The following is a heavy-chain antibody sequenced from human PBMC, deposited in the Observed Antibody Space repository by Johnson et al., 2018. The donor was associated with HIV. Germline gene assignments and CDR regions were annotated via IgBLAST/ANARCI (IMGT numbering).Heavy chain of an antibody. CDR1: GFTFSSYG. Sequence: QVQLVESGGGVVQPGGSLRLSCAASGFTFSSYGMHWVRQAPGKGLECVTLISYDGSDINYADYVKGRFTISRDNAKNSLYLQMNSLRAEDTAVYYCARERGLGHAFDIWGQGTMVTVSS. CDR2: ISYDGSDI. CDR3: ARERGLGHAFDI. D-gene: IGHD7-27*01. V-gene: IGHV3-30*19. J-gene: IGHJ3*02.